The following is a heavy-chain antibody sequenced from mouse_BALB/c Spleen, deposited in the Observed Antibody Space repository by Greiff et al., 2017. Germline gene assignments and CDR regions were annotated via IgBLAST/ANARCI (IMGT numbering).Heavy chain of an antibody. CDR2: ISSGSSTI. D-gene: IGHD1-1*01. CDR3: ATGRKYYGSPSGFAY. CDR1: GFTFSSFG. Sequence: DVMLVESGCGLVQPGGSRKLSCEASGFTFSSFGMHWVRQAPGKGLEWVAYISSGSSTIYYADTVKGRFTISRDNPKNTLFLQMTSLRSEDTAMYYCATGRKYYGSPSGFAYWGQGTLVTVSA. J-gene: IGHJ3*01. V-gene: IGHV5-17*02.